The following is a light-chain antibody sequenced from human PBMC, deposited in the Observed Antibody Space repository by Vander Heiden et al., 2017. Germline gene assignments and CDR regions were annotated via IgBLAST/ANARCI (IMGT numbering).Light chain of an antibody. Sequence: IQMTQSPSSLSASVGDSVTITCRASQFISNYLNWYQQRPGRAPKLLIHAISTLQNGVPSRFSGSGSGTDFTLTISSLQPEDSATYYCQQIDCTLTLTFGGGTKVEIK. J-gene: IGKJ4*01. CDR1: QFISNY. V-gene: IGKV1-39*01. CDR2: AIS. CDR3: QQIDCTLTLT.